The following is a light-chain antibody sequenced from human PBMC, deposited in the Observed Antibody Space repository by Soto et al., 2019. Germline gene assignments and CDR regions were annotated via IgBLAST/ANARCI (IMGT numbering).Light chain of an antibody. J-gene: IGKJ4*01. CDR1: QSLGRY. Sequence: TQSPSTLSGSLGDRVTITCRASQSLGRYLAWYQQKPGQAPRLLIYDASHRATGTPDRFSGSGSGTDFTLTIGRLEPDDFAVYYCQQYGNSPLTFGGGTKVDIK. CDR3: QQYGNSPLT. CDR2: DAS. V-gene: IGKV3-20*01.